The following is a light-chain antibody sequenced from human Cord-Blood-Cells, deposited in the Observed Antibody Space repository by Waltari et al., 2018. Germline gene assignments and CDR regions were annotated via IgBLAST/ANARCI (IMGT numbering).Light chain of an antibody. J-gene: IGLJ3*02. Sequence: QLVLTQSPSASASLGASVKLTCTLSSGHSSYAIAWHQQQPEKGPRYLMKLNSDGSSGAERYLTIPSLQSEDEADYYCQTWGTGIWVFGGGTKLTVL. CDR3: QTWGTGIWV. CDR2: LNSDG. CDR1: SGHSSYA. V-gene: IGLV4-69*01.